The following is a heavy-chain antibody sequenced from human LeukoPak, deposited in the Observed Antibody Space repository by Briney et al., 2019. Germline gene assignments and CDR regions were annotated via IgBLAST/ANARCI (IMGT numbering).Heavy chain of an antibody. CDR1: GFTFSSYE. Sequence: GGSLRLSCAVSGFTFSSYEMNWVRQAPGKGLEWVSYISSSGNTVYYPDSVKGRFTISRDNAKNSLYLQMSSLKGEDTAVYYCARDYLADGSGSYGFYWGQGTLVTVSS. CDR2: ISSSGNTV. V-gene: IGHV3-48*03. D-gene: IGHD3-10*01. J-gene: IGHJ4*02. CDR3: ARDYLADGSGSYGFY.